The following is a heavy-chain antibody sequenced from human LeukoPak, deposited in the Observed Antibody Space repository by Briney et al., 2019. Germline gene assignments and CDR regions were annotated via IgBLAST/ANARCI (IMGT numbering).Heavy chain of an antibody. CDR3: ARAAYSSSPKYYFDY. Sequence: GASVKVSCKASGGTFSSYAISWVRQAPGQGLEWMGGIIPIFGTANYAQKFQGRVTITADESTSTAYMELSSLRSEDTAVYYCARAAYSSSPKYYFDYWGQGTLVTVSS. CDR1: GGTFSSYA. D-gene: IGHD6-13*01. V-gene: IGHV1-69*13. J-gene: IGHJ4*02. CDR2: IIPIFGTA.